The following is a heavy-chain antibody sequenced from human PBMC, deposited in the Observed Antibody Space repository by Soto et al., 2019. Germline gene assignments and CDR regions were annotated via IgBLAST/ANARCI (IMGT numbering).Heavy chain of an antibody. Sequence: ESGPTLVNPTQTLTLTCTFSGFSLSTSGMCVSWIRQPPGKALEWLARIDWDDDKYYSTSLKTRLTISKDTSKNQVALTMTNMDPVDTATYYCARILLHDYSNSEASFTFDYWGQGTLVTVSS. CDR1: GFSLSTSGMC. CDR2: IDWDDDK. V-gene: IGHV2-70*11. J-gene: IGHJ4*02. CDR3: ARILLHDYSNSEASFTFDY. D-gene: IGHD4-4*01.